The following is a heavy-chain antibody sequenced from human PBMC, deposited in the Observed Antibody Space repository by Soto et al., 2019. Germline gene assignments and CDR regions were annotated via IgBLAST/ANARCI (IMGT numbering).Heavy chain of an antibody. CDR2: IYNSGST. V-gene: IGHV4-59*01. CDR3: ARRAPVGANTGDLYYYYGMDV. CDR1: GGSLSSYY. D-gene: IGHD1-26*01. J-gene: IGHJ6*02. Sequence: SETLSLTCTLSGGSLSSYYWSWIRQPPGKGLEWIGYIYNSGSTNYNPSLQSRVTISVDTSKNQFSLKLSSVTAADTAVYYCARRAPVGANTGDLYYYYGMDVWGQGTTVTVSS.